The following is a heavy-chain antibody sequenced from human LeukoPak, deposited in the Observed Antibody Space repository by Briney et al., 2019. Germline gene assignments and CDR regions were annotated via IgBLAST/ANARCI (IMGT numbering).Heavy chain of an antibody. V-gene: IGHV3-9*01. CDR2: ISWNSGDI. J-gene: IGHJ4*02. Sequence: GGSLRLSCATSGFTFDDYAMHWVRQAPGKGLEWVSGISWNSGDIGYADSVKGRFTVSRDSAKNSLYLQKNSLRTEDTAFYHCAASRSGYDYWGQGTLVTVSS. D-gene: IGHD5-12*01. CDR3: AASRSGYDY. CDR1: GFTFDDYA.